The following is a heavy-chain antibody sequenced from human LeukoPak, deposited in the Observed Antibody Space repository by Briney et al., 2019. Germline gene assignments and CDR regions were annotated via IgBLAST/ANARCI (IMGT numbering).Heavy chain of an antibody. Sequence: SETLPLTCAVYGGSFSGYYWSWIRQPPGKGLEWIGEINHSGSTNYNPSLKSRVTISVDTSKNQFSLKLSSVTAADTAVYYCASMLGVAAAGTGHYYYGMDVWGQGTTVTVSS. CDR2: INHSGST. V-gene: IGHV4-34*01. CDR1: GGSFSGYY. D-gene: IGHD6-13*01. J-gene: IGHJ6*02. CDR3: ASMLGVAAAGTGHYYYGMDV.